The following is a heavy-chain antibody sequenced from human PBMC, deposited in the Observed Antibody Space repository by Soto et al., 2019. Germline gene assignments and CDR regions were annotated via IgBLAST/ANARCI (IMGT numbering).Heavy chain of an antibody. CDR3: ARMYYDILTNYRTFDY. Sequence: PSGTLSITGTVCGGSVSTYFWTWIRQPPGKGLEWIGYIYYTGSTSYNPSLKSRVTMSLDTSKNHFSLKLSSVTAADTAVYYCARMYYDILTNYRTFDYWGQGTLVTVSS. CDR2: IYYTGST. J-gene: IGHJ4*02. CDR1: GGSVSTYF. V-gene: IGHV4-59*02. D-gene: IGHD3-9*01.